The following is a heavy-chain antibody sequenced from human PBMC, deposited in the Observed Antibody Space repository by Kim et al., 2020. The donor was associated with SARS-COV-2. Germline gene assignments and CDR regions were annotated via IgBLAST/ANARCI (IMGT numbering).Heavy chain of an antibody. CDR1: GFSFDDSA. V-gene: IGHV3-9*01. CDR2: INYNSGRI. J-gene: IGHJ5*02. D-gene: IGHD2-15*01. Sequence: GGSLRLSCAASGFSFDDSAMHWVRQAPGKGLEWVSGINYNSGRIGYADSVKGRFTISRDNAKNSLYLQMNSLRDEDTALYFCAKALLTDSNWFDPWGQGT. CDR3: AKALLTDSNWFDP.